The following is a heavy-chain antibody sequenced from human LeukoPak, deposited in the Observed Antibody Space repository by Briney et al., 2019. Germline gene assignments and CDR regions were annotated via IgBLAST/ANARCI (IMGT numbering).Heavy chain of an antibody. CDR2: INPNSGGT. CDR3: AREALLLWFGELLYYFDY. Sequence: ASVKVSCKASGYTFTGYYMHWVRQAPGQGLEWMGWINPNSGGTNYAQKFQGRVTMTRDTSISTAYMELSRLRSDDTAVYYCAREALLLWFGELLYYFDYWGQGTLVTVSS. J-gene: IGHJ4*02. V-gene: IGHV1-2*02. D-gene: IGHD3-10*01. CDR1: GYTFTGYY.